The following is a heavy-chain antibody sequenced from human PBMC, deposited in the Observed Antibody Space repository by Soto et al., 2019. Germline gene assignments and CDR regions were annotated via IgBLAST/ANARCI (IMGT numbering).Heavy chain of an antibody. Sequence: PSETLSLTCTVSGGSISSYYWSWIRQPPGKGLEWIGYTYYSGSTNYNPSLKSRVTISVDTSKNQFSLKLSSVAAADTAVYYCAILNIVVVPAAPYYYYYIDVWGKGTTVTVSS. V-gene: IGHV4-59*01. D-gene: IGHD2-2*01. CDR2: TYYSGST. CDR1: GGSISSYY. CDR3: AILNIVVVPAAPYYYYYIDV. J-gene: IGHJ6*03.